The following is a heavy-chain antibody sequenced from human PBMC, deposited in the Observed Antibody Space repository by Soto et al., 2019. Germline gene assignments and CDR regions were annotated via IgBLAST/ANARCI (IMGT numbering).Heavy chain of an antibody. CDR3: ARLRRITILGVVISGRYYFGY. V-gene: IGHV1-8*01. Sequence: GASVTVSCKASGYTFTSYDNNWVRQATGQGLEWMGWMNPNSGNTGYAQKFQGRVTMTRNTSISTAYMELSSLRSEDTAVYYCARLRRITILGVVISGRYYFGYWGQGTLVTVS. CDR1: GYTFTSYD. J-gene: IGHJ4*02. CDR2: MNPNSGNT. D-gene: IGHD3-3*01.